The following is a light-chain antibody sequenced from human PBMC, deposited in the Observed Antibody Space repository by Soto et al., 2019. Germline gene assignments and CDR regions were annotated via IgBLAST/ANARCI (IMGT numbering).Light chain of an antibody. CDR2: GTS. CDR1: QSVSSRH. CDR3: QYYGSSPRT. V-gene: IGKV3-20*01. J-gene: IGKJ1*01. Sequence: EIVVTQSPGTLSLSPGERATLSCRASQSVSSRHLAWYQQKPGQAPRLLIYGTSNRATGIPDRFSDSGSGPDFSLIISRLEPEDFAVYYCQYYGSSPRTFGQGTKVEIK.